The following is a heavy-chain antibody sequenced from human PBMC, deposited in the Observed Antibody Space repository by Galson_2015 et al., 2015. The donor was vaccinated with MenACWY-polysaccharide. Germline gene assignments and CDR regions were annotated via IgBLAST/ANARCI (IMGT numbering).Heavy chain of an antibody. D-gene: IGHD5-18*01. Sequence: SLRLSCAASGFTFSSYGMHWVRQAPGKGLEWVAFIRYDGSNKYYADSVKGRFTISRDNSKNTLYLQMNSLRAEDTAVYYCAKLMADTAMVTNGWTDYWGQGTLVTVSS. CDR1: GFTFSSYG. CDR3: AKLMADTAMVTNGWTDY. CDR2: IRYDGSNK. J-gene: IGHJ4*02. V-gene: IGHV3-30*02.